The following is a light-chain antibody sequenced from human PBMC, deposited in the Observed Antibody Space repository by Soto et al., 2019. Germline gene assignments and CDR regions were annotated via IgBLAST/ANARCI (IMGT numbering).Light chain of an antibody. CDR2: EVS. Sequence: QSALTQPASVSGSPRQSITISCTGTSSDVGYHNYVSWYQQHPGKAPKLMIYEVSDRPSGVSNRFSGSKSGNTASLTISWLHAEDEADYYCSSYTTASALHVFGTETKLTVL. CDR3: SSYTTASALHV. CDR1: SSDVGYHNY. V-gene: IGLV2-14*01. J-gene: IGLJ1*01.